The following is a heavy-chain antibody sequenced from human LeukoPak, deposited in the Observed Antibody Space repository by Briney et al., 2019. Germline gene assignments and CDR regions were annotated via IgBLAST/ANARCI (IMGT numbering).Heavy chain of an antibody. Sequence: ASVTVSCKASGYTFTSYGISWVRQAPGQGLEWMGWISAYNGNTNYAQKLQGRVTMTTDTSTSTAYMELRSLRSDDTAVYYCARGLEYSSSSIGADYWGQGTLVTVSS. CDR1: GYTFTSYG. J-gene: IGHJ4*02. D-gene: IGHD6-6*01. V-gene: IGHV1-18*01. CDR2: ISAYNGNT. CDR3: ARGLEYSSSSIGADY.